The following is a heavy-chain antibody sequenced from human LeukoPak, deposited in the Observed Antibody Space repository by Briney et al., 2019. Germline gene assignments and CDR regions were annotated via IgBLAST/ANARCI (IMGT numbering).Heavy chain of an antibody. V-gene: IGHV3-21*01. CDR2: ISSSSSYI. D-gene: IGHD2-2*01. CDR3: ATICSTSCYGYYMDV. Sequence: GGSLRLSCAASGFTFSSYSMNWVRQAPGKGLEWVSSISSSSSYIYYADSVKGRFTISRDNAKNSLSLQMNSLRVEDTAVYYCATICSTSCYGYYMDVWGKGTTVTVSS. CDR1: GFTFSSYS. J-gene: IGHJ6*03.